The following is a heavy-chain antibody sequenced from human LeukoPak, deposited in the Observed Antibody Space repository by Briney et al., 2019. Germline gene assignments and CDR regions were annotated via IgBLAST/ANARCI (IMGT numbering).Heavy chain of an antibody. D-gene: IGHD4-11*01. CDR1: GYTFTSYG. CDR3: ARDLTRDDYSNSGPVDH. Sequence: ASVKVSCKASGYTFTSYGMSWVRQAPGQGLEWMGWVSAYNGNTNYAQKLQGRVTMTTDTSTSTDYMELRSLRSDDTAVYYCARDLTRDDYSNSGPVDHWGQGTLVTVSS. V-gene: IGHV1-18*01. J-gene: IGHJ4*02. CDR2: VSAYNGNT.